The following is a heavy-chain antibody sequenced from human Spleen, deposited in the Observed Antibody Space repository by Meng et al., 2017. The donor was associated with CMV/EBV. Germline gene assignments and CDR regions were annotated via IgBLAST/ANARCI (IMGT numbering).Heavy chain of an antibody. CDR1: GFSFRNYA. J-gene: IGHJ4*02. D-gene: IGHD6-6*01. CDR2: IYSGGST. CDR3: ARSLMYSSSSGY. V-gene: IGHV3-53*01. Sequence: GESLKISCAASGFSFRNYAMHWVRQAPGKGLEWVSVIYSGGSTYYADSVKGRFTISRDNSKNTLYLQMNSLRAEDTAVYYCARSLMYSSSSGYWGQGTLVTVSS.